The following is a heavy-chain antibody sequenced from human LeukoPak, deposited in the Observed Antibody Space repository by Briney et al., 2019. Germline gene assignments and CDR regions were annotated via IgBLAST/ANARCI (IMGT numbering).Heavy chain of an antibody. V-gene: IGHV3-30*18. Sequence: GGSLRLSCVASGFTFSTYGMHWVRQAPGRGLEWVALISYDESNKLYADSVKGRFTISRDNSKNTLYLQMNSLRAGDTAVYYCAKDGAVTTRYYYYNGMDVWGQGTTVTVSS. D-gene: IGHD4-11*01. CDR3: AKDGAVTTRYYYYNGMDV. J-gene: IGHJ6*02. CDR2: ISYDESNK. CDR1: GFTFSTYG.